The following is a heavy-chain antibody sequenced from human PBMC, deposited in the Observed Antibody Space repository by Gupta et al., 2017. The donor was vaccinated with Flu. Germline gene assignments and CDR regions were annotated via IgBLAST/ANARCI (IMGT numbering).Heavy chain of an antibody. CDR1: GFTFSDSW. CDR3: ARNRGWEQFDY. V-gene: IGHV3-7*01. CDR2: INQDGSTK. Sequence: EVQLVESGGGLVQPGGSRGLPVEALGFTFSDSWMNWVRQAPGKGLEWVANINQDGSTKNYVDSLKGRFTVSRDNAKNSLYLQMDSLRAEDTAVYFCARNRGWEQFDYWGQGTLVTVSS. D-gene: IGHD5-24*01. J-gene: IGHJ4*02.